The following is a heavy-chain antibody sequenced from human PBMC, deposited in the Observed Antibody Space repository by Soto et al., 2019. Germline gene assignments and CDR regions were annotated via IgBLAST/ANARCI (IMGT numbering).Heavy chain of an antibody. CDR3: ARFRAYYDFWSGPYGMDV. Sequence: PGGSLRLSCAASGFTFSSYGMHWVRQAPGKGLEWVAVIWYDGSNKYYADSVKGRFTISRDNSKNTLYLQMNSLRAEDTAVYYCARFRAYYDFWSGPYGMDVWGQGTTVTVSS. J-gene: IGHJ6*02. D-gene: IGHD3-3*01. CDR2: IWYDGSNK. CDR1: GFTFSSYG. V-gene: IGHV3-33*01.